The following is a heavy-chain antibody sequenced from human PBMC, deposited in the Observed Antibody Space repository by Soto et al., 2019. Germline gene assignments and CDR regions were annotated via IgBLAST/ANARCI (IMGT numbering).Heavy chain of an antibody. CDR2: IYYSGST. V-gene: IGHV4-61*01. D-gene: IGHD3-22*01. CDR1: GGSISSSSYY. CDR3: ARESSGYEGGYNWFDP. Sequence: SETLSLTCTVSGGSISSSSYYWSWIRQPPGKGLEWIGYIYYSGSTNYNPSLKSRVTISVDTSKNQFSLKLSSVTAADTAVYYCARESSGYEGGYNWFDPWGQGTLVTVSS. J-gene: IGHJ5*02.